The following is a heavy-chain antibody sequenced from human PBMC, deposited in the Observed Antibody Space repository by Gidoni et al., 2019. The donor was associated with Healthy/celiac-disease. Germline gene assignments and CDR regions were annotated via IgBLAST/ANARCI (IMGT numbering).Heavy chain of an antibody. Sequence: QVQLVQSGAGVKTPGSSVKVSCKASGGTFSSYTIVWVRQAPGQGLEWMGRIIPILGIANYAQKYQGRVTITAAKSTGTAYMELSSLRSEDTAVYYCARGVVIGYYYYGMDVWGQGTTVTVSS. J-gene: IGHJ6*02. CDR3: ARGVVIGYYYYGMDV. D-gene: IGHD3-3*01. V-gene: IGHV1-69*02. CDR1: GGTFSSYT. CDR2: IIPILGIA.